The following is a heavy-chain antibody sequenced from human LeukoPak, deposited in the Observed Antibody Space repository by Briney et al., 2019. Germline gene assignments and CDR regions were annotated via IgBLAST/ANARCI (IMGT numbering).Heavy chain of an antibody. CDR3: ARDRGTIAAHFDY. V-gene: IGHV4-59*01. CDR2: IYYSGST. Sequence: SETLSLTCTVSGGSINSYYWSWNRQPPGKGLEWIGYIYYSGSTSYNPSLKSRVTISVDTSKNQFSLKLSSVTAADTAVYYCARDRGTIAAHFDYWGQGTLVTVSS. CDR1: GGSINSYY. J-gene: IGHJ4*02. D-gene: IGHD6-6*01.